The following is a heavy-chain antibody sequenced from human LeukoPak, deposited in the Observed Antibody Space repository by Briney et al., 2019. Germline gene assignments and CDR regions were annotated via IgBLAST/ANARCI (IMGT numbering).Heavy chain of an antibody. D-gene: IGHD6-13*01. CDR3: AKSRSWLDSFDI. Sequence: PGRSLRLSCAASGFTFTTYAMNWVRQAPGKGLEWVSGISNSGGGTYNADSVEGRFTISRDNSKNTLYLQMNSLRAEDTAVYYCAKSRSWLDSFDIWGQGTMVTVSS. CDR2: ISNSGGGT. V-gene: IGHV3-23*01. CDR1: GFTFTTYA. J-gene: IGHJ3*02.